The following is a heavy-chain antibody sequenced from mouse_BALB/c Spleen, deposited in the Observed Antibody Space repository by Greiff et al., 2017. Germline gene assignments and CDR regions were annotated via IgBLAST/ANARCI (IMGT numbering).Heavy chain of an antibody. V-gene: IGHV5-12-2*01. CDR3: ARHEENYAMDY. J-gene: IGHJ4*01. CDR1: GFTFSSYT. Sequence: EVMLVESGGGLVQPGGSLKLSCAASGFTFSSYTMSWVRQTPEKRLEWVAYISNGGGSTYYPDTVKGRFTISRDNAKNTLYLQMSSLKSEDTAMYYCARHEENYAMDYWGQGTSVTVSS. CDR2: ISNGGGST.